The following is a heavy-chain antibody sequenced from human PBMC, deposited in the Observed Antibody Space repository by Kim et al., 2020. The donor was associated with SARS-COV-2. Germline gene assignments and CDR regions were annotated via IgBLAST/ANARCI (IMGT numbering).Heavy chain of an antibody. V-gene: IGHV1-18*04. CDR1: GYSFHSYG. CDR2: ISAHSGDT. D-gene: IGHD1-20*01. CDR3: ARSSRITAISRSDH. Sequence: ASVKVSCKASGYSFHSYGISWVRQAPGQGLEWMGWISAHSGDTQYSQKFQGRVTMTTDTSTTTVYMELRSLKSDDTAIYYCARSSRITAISRSDHWGQGTRVTVSS. J-gene: IGHJ4*02.